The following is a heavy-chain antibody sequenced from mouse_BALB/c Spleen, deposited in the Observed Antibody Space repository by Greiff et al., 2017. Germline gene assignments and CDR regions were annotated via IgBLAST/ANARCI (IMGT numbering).Heavy chain of an antibody. J-gene: IGHJ3*01. CDR3: ARGRDGYDGAWFAY. CDR1: GFTFSSYA. Sequence: EVKLVESGGGLVKPGGSLKLSCAASGFTFSSYAMSWVRQTPEKRLEWVASISSGGSTYYPDSVKGRFTISRDNARNILYLQMSSLRSEDTAMYYCARGRDGYDGAWFAYWGQGTLVTVSA. V-gene: IGHV5-6-5*01. CDR2: ISSGGST. D-gene: IGHD2-2*01.